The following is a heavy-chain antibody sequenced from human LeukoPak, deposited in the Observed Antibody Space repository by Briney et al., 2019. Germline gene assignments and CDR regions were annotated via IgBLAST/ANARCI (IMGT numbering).Heavy chain of an antibody. CDR1: GFTFNNFG. CDR3: AKDLHGGYSSDY. CDR2: IGYEGVHK. D-gene: IGHD4-23*01. Sequence: GASLRLSCAAPGFTFNNFGMHWVRQAPGKGLEWVSFIGYEGVHKYYADSVKGRFTISKDNFKATLYLQMNSLRPEDTAVYYCAKDLHGGYSSDYWGQGTLVTVFS. J-gene: IGHJ4*02. V-gene: IGHV3-30*02.